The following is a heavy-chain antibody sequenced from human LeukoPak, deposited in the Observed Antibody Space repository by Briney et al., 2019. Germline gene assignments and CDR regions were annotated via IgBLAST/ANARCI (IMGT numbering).Heavy chain of an antibody. CDR3: ARIGYSSSCTDY. J-gene: IGHJ4*02. CDR2: ISVSGAST. Sequence: GGSLRLSCAASGFTFSSYDMSWVRQAPGKGLEWVSTISVSGASTYYADSVKGRFTISRDNAKNSVYLQMNSLRAGDTAVYYCARIGYSSSCTDYWGQGTLVTVSS. V-gene: IGHV3-23*01. D-gene: IGHD2-2*01. CDR1: GFTFSSYD.